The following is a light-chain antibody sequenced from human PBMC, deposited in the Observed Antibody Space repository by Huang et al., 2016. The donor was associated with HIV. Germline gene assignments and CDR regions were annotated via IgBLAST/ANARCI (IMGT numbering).Light chain of an antibody. CDR2: DTS. J-gene: IGKJ4*01. CDR3: QQRSSGVT. V-gene: IGKV3-11*01. CDR1: QRVGNY. Sequence: IVLTQSPATLSWYPGERVTLSCRASQRVGNYIAWYQQHPGQSPKLLIYDTSNRATGTPGRFSGSGSGTDFTLTISSLQSEDFAVYYCQQRSSGVTFGGGTKVQVK.